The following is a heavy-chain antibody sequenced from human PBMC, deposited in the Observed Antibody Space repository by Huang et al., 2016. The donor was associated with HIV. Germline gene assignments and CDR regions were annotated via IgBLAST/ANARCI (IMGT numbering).Heavy chain of an antibody. J-gene: IGHJ4*02. CDR3: ARQVVRWFSPHYIDY. CDR2: VYYNGRT. V-gene: IGHV4-61*01. CDR1: GGSISDSITNTY. D-gene: IGHD2-15*01. Sequence: QVLLQESGPRLVKPSESLSLSCTVSGGSISDSITNTYWSWIRQSPGKGPEWIGNVYYNGRTDYSPALKSRVTISIDISKKQFSLTLNSVTALDTAEYFCARQVVRWFSPHYIDYWGQGTLVTVSS.